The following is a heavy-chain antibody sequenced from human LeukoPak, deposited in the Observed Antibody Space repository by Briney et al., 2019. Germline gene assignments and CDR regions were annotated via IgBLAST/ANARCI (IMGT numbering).Heavy chain of an antibody. Sequence: GGSLRLSRAASGFAFSSYEMNWVRQAPGKGLEWVSYISSSSNTMYYADSVKGRFTISRDNAKNSLYLQMNSLRDEDTAVYYCARAFDYWGQGTLVAVSS. J-gene: IGHJ4*02. V-gene: IGHV3-48*03. CDR3: ARAFDY. CDR1: GFAFSSYE. CDR2: ISSSSNTM.